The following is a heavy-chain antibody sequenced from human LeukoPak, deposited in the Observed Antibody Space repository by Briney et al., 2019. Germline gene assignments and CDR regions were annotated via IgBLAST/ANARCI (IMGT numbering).Heavy chain of an antibody. V-gene: IGHV4-31*03. CDR1: GGSISSGGYY. CDR3: ARGGYDRDDVWFDP. D-gene: IGHD2-2*01. CDR2: IYYSGST. Sequence: SETLSLTCTVSGGSISSGGYYWSWIRQHPGKGLEWIGYIYYSGSTYYNPSLKSRATISVDTSKNQFSLKLSSVTAADTAVYYCARGGYDRDDVWFDPWGQGTLVTVSS. J-gene: IGHJ5*02.